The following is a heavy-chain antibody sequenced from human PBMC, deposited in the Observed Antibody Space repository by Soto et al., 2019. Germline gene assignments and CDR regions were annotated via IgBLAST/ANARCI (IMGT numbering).Heavy chain of an antibody. V-gene: IGHV1-69*06. CDR3: AREGRGKKAGYNGLVSLGY. J-gene: IGHJ4*02. CDR2: IIPLFNST. Sequence: GASVKVSCKVSGSRFSNYVISWVRQAPGHGLEWLGRIIPLFNSTKYAQSFQGRVTITADKSTSTASLELSSLRSDDTAVYYCAREGRGKKAGYNGLVSLGYWGQGTLVTVSS. CDR1: GSRFSNYV. D-gene: IGHD2-2*02.